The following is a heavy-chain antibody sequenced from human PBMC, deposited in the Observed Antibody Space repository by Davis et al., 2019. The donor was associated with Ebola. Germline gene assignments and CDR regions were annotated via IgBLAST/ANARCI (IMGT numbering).Heavy chain of an antibody. CDR2: MFYNGDT. V-gene: IGHV4-59*08. D-gene: IGHD1-26*01. J-gene: IGHJ6*02. CDR1: GGSINSFL. CDR3: AGSGTYAEDV. Sequence: MPSETLSLTCSVSGGSINSFLWTWIRQPPGKGLEWVGCMFYNGDTKYNPALESRVTISVDTSKAQFSLNLRSVTAADTAIYYCAGSGTYAEDVWGQGTTVIVSS.